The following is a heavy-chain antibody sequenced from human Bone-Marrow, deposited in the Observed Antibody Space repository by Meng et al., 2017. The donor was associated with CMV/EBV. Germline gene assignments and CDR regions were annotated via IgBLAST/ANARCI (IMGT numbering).Heavy chain of an antibody. CDR1: GYTFTDHY. V-gene: IGHV1-2*02. J-gene: IGHJ4*02. Sequence: ASVNVSCKSSGYTFTDHYFHWVRQAPGQGLEWMGWIYPNSGGTHYAQKFQGRLTVTTDTSISTGYMELSSLGSDDTAVYYCARDNDWGPDYWGQGTLVTVSS. D-gene: IGHD3-9*01. CDR2: IYPNSGGT. CDR3: ARDNDWGPDY.